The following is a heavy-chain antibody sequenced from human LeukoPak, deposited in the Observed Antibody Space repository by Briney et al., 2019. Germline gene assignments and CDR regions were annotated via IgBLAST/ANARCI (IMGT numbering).Heavy chain of an antibody. J-gene: IGHJ4*02. CDR1: GFTFTNAW. CDR2: VRAKTDGGTT. V-gene: IGHV3-15*01. D-gene: IGHD2/OR15-2a*01. Sequence: PGGSLRLSCAVSGFTFTNAWMNWVRQAPGNGLEWVGRVRAKTDGGTTEYAAPVKGRFSISRDDSTNTVYLQMNSLITEDTAIYYCAADTPVPLAQIDYWGQGALVTVSS. CDR3: AADTPVPLAQIDY.